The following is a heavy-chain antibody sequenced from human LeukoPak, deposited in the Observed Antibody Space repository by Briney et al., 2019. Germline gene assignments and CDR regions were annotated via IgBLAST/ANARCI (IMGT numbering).Heavy chain of an antibody. J-gene: IGHJ4*02. Sequence: GGSLKISCKGSGFTFTTYWISWVRQVPGKGLEWMGRIDPSDSYINYSPSFQGHVTVSVDKSISTAYLQWNSLKASDTAVYYYAILYARHTSLADDWGQGTPVTVSS. CDR2: IDPSDSYI. CDR3: AILYARHTSLADD. D-gene: IGHD2-8*01. V-gene: IGHV5-10-1*01. CDR1: GFTFTTYW.